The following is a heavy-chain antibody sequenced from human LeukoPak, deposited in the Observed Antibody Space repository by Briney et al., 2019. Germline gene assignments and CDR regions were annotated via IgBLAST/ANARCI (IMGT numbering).Heavy chain of an antibody. Sequence: PSETLSLTCTVSGGSISSGSYYWSWIRQPAGKGLEWIGRIYTSGSTNYNPSLKSRVTISVDTSKNQFSLKLSSVTAADTAVYYCAREGPGSGWYVHYYYYYYMDVWGKGTTVTISS. CDR2: IYTSGST. D-gene: IGHD6-19*01. V-gene: IGHV4-61*02. CDR1: GGSISSGSYY. CDR3: AREGPGSGWYVHYYYYYYMDV. J-gene: IGHJ6*03.